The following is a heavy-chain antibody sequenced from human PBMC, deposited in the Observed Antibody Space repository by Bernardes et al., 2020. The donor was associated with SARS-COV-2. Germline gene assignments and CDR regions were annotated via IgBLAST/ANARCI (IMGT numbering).Heavy chain of an antibody. CDR3: ARDVVVRGVRHFDY. J-gene: IGHJ4*02. CDR2: IHYSGST. D-gene: IGHD3-10*01. V-gene: IGHV4-59*11. CDR1: GGSIRGPF. Sequence: SETLSLTCTVSGGSIRGPFWSWIRQPLGPGLAWIGFIHYSGSTNYNPSLKSRVTISVDTSNNQFSLKLTSVTAADTAMYYCARDVVVRGVRHFDYWGQGTLVTGSS.